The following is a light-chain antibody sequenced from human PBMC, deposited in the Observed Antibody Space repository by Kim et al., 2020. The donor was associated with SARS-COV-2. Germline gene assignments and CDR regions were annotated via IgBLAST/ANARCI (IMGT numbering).Light chain of an antibody. J-gene: IGKJ3*01. CDR1: ISSW. CDR2: IAS. Sequence: ISSWLAWYQQKPGKAPKLLIYIASSLQSVVPSRFSGSGSGTDFTLTISSLQPEDFATYYCQQANSFPFTFGPGTKVDIK. V-gene: IGKV1-12*02. CDR3: QQANSFPFT.